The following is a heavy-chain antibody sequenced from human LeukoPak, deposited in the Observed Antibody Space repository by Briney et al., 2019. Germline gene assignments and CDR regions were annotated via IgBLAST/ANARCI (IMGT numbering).Heavy chain of an antibody. CDR2: INPSGGST. V-gene: IGHV1-46*01. CDR3: AREWAGDFDP. D-gene: IGHD3-16*01. Sequence: ASVKVSCKASGYTFTNYAMNWVRQAPGQGLEWMGIINPSGGSTSYAQKFQGRVTMTRDTSTSTVYMELSSLRSEDTAAYYCAREWAGDFDPWGQGTLVTVSS. CDR1: GYTFTNYA. J-gene: IGHJ5*02.